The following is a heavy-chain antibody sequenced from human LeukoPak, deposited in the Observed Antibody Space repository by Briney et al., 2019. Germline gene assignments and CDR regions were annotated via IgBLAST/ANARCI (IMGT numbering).Heavy chain of an antibody. CDR2: IYSGGST. D-gene: IGHD3-3*01. CDR1: GFTVSINY. Sequence: GGSLRLSCAASGFTVSINYMSWVRQAPGKGLEWVSVIYSGGSTYYADSVKGRFTISRDNSKNTLYLQMNSLRAEDTAVYYCARSSGYRQYFDYWGQGTLVTVSS. V-gene: IGHV3-53*01. J-gene: IGHJ4*02. CDR3: ARSSGYRQYFDY.